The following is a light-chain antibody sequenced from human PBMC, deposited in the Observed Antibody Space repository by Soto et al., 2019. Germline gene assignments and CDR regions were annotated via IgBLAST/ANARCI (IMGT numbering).Light chain of an antibody. CDR3: QQYGTSPPWT. Sequence: EIVLTQSPGTLSLSPGERATLSCRASQSVSSYYVAWYQQKPGQAPRLLIYGASSRATGIPDRFSGSGSGTDFTLTISRLEREDFAVYYCQQYGTSPPWTFGQGTKVEIK. CDR1: QSVSSYY. V-gene: IGKV3-20*01. J-gene: IGKJ1*01. CDR2: GAS.